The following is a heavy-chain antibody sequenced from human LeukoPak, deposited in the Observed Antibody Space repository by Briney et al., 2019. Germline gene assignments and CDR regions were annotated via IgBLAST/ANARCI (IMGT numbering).Heavy chain of an antibody. V-gene: IGHV4-4*07. CDR3: ATPGEITMVRGVMNAFDI. CDR2: IYTSGST. D-gene: IGHD3-10*01. CDR1: GGSISSYY. J-gene: IGHJ3*02. Sequence: SETLSLTCTVSGGSISSYYGSWIRQPAGKGLEWIGRIYTSGSTNYNPSLKSRVTMSVDTSKNQFSLKLSSVTAADTAVYYCATPGEITMVRGVMNAFDIWGQGTMVTVSS.